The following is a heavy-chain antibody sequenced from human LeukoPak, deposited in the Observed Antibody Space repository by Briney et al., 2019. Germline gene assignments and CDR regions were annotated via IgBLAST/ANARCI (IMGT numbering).Heavy chain of an antibody. Sequence: GSLRLSCAASGFTFSSYSMNWVRQAPGKGLEWVSYISSSSSTIYYADSVKGRFTISRDNAKNSLYLQMNSLRAEDTAVYYCAREGGSYFDAFDIWGQGTMVTVSS. V-gene: IGHV3-48*01. J-gene: IGHJ3*02. CDR3: AREGGSYFDAFDI. CDR1: GFTFSSYS. CDR2: ISSSSSTI. D-gene: IGHD1-26*01.